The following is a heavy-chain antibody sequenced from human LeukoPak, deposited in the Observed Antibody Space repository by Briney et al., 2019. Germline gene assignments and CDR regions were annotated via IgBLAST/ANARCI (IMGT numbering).Heavy chain of an antibody. CDR1: GFTFDDYA. Sequence: PGGSLGLSCAASGFTFDDYAMHWVRQAPGKGLEWVSLISGDGGSTYYADSVKGRFTISRDNSKNSLYLQMNSLRTEDTALYYCAKDIDEAVVTLSFDYWGQGTLVTVSS. CDR2: ISGDGGST. V-gene: IGHV3-43*02. D-gene: IGHD4-23*01. CDR3: AKDIDEAVVTLSFDY. J-gene: IGHJ4*02.